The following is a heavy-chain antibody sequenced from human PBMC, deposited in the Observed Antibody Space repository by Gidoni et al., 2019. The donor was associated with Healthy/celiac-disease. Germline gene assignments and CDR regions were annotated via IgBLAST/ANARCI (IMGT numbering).Heavy chain of an antibody. CDR1: GCTFDDYT. CDR3: AKDFGHGWYSIDY. CDR2: MSWDVGST. Sequence: EVQQVASGGVVVQPGGSLGISCAASGCTFDDYTMHWVRPAPGKGLEWVSLMSWDVGSTYYADSVKGRFTISRDNSKISLYLQMNSLRTEDTALYYCAKDFGHGWYSIDYWGQGTLVTVSS. V-gene: IGHV3-43*01. D-gene: IGHD6-19*01. J-gene: IGHJ4*02.